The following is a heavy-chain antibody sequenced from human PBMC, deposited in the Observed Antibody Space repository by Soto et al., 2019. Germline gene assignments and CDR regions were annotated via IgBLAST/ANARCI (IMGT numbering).Heavy chain of an antibody. CDR2: VYSSGST. V-gene: IGHV4-59*01. Sequence: PSVTLSLTCTVSDDSITSYNWNWLRQPPGKALEWIGYVYSSGSTNYNPSLKSRVTISVDTSRNQFSLKVNSVTAADTAVYYCARRAVVAVTGSLDNWLDPWGQGILVTVSS. J-gene: IGHJ5*02. D-gene: IGHD2-21*01. CDR3: ARRAVVAVTGSLDNWLDP. CDR1: DDSITSYN.